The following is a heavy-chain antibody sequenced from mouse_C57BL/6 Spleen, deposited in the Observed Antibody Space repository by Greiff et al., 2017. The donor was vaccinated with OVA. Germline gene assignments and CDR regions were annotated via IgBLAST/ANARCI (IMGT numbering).Heavy chain of an antibody. J-gene: IGHJ1*03. CDR1: GYTFTSYW. CDR2: IYPGSGST. Sequence: VQLQQPGAELVKPGASVKMSCKASGYTFTSYWITWVKQRPGQVLEWIGDIYPGSGSTNYNEKFKSKATLTVDTSSSTAYMQLSSLTSEDSAVYYCARDYYGSSPWYFDVWGTGTTVTVSS. CDR3: ARDYYGSSPWYFDV. D-gene: IGHD1-1*01. V-gene: IGHV1-55*01.